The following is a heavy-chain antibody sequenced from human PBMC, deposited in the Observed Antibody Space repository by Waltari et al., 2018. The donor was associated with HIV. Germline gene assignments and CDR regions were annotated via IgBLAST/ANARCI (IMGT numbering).Heavy chain of an antibody. Sequence: VQLVVSGGGVVQLGRSLRLSCTGSGSTFTNYILPWVRQAPGKGLEWIALISYDGSDKDYADSLRGRFTISRDNSKNTLFLQMDSLRIEDTALYYCAREAVTTNYYFDNWGQGTLVTVSS. J-gene: IGHJ4*02. CDR3: AREAVTTNYYFDN. V-gene: IGHV3-30*04. D-gene: IGHD1-1*01. CDR1: GSTFTNYI. CDR2: ISYDGSDK.